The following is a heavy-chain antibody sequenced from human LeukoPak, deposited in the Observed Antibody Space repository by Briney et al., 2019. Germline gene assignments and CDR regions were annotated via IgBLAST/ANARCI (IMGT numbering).Heavy chain of an antibody. V-gene: IGHV4-59*01. D-gene: IGHD3-10*01. CDR1: GGSISSYY. CDR3: ARDGAYYGSGSYYPNWFDP. CDR2: IYYSGST. Sequence: PSETLSLTCTVSGGSISSYYWSWIRQPPGKGLEWIGYIYYSGSTNCNPSLKSRVTISVDTSKNQFSLKLSSVTAADTAVYYCARDGAYYGSGSYYPNWFDPWGQGTLVTVSS. J-gene: IGHJ5*02.